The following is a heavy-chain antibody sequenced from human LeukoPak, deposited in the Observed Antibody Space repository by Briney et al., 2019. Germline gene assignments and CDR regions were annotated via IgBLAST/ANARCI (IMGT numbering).Heavy chain of an antibody. D-gene: IGHD6-19*01. J-gene: IGHJ4*02. CDR2: INPSGGST. V-gene: IGHV1-46*01. Sequence: ASVKVSCKASGYTFTSYGISWVRQAPGQGLEWMGIINPSGGSTSYAQKFQGRVTMTRDTSISTAYMELSRLRSDDTAVYYCARARQWLVLAFDYWGQGTLVTVSS. CDR3: ARARQWLVLAFDY. CDR1: GYTFTSYG.